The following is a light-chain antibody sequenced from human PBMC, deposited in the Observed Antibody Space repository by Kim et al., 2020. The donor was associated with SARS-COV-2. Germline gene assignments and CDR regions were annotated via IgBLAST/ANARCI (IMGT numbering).Light chain of an antibody. J-gene: IGLJ3*02. CDR1: SGHSSYA. V-gene: IGLV4-69*01. CDR2: LNSDGSH. CDR3: QTWGTGV. Sequence: LGASVKLTCTLSSGHSSYAIEWHQQQPEKGPRYLMKLNSDGSHSKGDGIPGRFSGSSSGAERYLTISSLQSEDEADYYCQTWGTGVFGGGTQLTVL.